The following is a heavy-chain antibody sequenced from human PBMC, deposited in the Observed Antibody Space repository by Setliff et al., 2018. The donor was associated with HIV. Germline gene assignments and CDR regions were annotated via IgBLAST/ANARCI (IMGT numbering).Heavy chain of an antibody. J-gene: IGHJ5*02. CDR2: IHTTGST. CDR3: AKRTFGSGRLDP. CDR1: GDSISSGSYY. D-gene: IGHD3-16*01. Sequence: SETLSLTCSVSGDSISSGSYYWSWIRLPAGKGLEWIGQIHTTGSTNYNPSLKSRVTISMDTSKNQFSLNLNSVTATDTAVYYCAKRTFGSGRLDPWVQGTLVTVSS. V-gene: IGHV4-61*09.